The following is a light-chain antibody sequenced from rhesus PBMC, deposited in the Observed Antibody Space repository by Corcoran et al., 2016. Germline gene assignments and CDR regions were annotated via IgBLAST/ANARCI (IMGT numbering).Light chain of an antibody. CDR2: LVS. Sequence: DIVMTQTPLFLPVTLGEPASISCRSSQSLLYRDGTTYLYWYLQKPGQSPQLLLYLVSQRASGVPDKFSGSGSGFDFTLKISRVEAEYVGVYYCMQALRSPSTFGQGTKVEIK. CDR1: QSLLYRDGTTY. J-gene: IGKJ1*01. CDR3: MQALRSPST. V-gene: IGKV2-82*02.